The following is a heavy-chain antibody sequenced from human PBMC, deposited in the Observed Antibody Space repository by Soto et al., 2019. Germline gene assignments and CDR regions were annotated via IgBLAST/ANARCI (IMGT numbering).Heavy chain of an antibody. Sequence: PGGSMRLSCAASGFTFSSYPMHWVRQAPGKGLEWVAVISYDGSNKYYADSVKDRFTISRDNSRNTLDLQMNNLRTEDIGVYFCARDIYSYGSVGTPDIWGQGTMVTVSS. J-gene: IGHJ3*02. D-gene: IGHD5-18*01. V-gene: IGHV3-30-3*01. CDR2: ISYDGSNK. CDR1: GFTFSSYP. CDR3: ARDIYSYGSVGTPDI.